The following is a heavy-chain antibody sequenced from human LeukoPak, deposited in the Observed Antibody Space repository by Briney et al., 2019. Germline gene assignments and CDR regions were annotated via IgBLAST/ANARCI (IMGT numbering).Heavy chain of an antibody. J-gene: IGHJ4*02. D-gene: IGHD3-10*01. V-gene: IGHV3-33*01. CDR2: IWYDGSNK. Sequence: GGSLRLSCAASGFTFSSYGMHWVRQAPGKGLEWVAVIWYDGSNKYYADSVKGRFTISRDNSKNTLYLQMNSLRAEDTAVYYCAREGHYYGSGSYSGDGYYFDHWGQGTLVTVSS. CDR3: AREGHYYGSGSYSGDGYYFDH. CDR1: GFTFSSYG.